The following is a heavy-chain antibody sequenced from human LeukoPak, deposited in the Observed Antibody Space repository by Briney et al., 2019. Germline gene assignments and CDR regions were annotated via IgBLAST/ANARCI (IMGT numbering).Heavy chain of an antibody. CDR1: GGSISSGDYY. CDR2: IYYSGST. J-gene: IGHJ4*02. V-gene: IGHV4-30-4*01. CDR3: ARHSRRAVAGTVDY. D-gene: IGHD6-19*01. Sequence: SETLSLTCTVSGGSISSGDYYWSWIRQPPGKGLEWIGYIYYSGSTYYNPSLKSRVTISVDTSKNQFSLKLSSVTAADTAVYYCARHSRRAVAGTVDYWGQGTLVTVSS.